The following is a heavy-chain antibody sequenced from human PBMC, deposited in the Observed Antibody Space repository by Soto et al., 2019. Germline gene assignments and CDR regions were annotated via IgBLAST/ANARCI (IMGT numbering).Heavy chain of an antibody. J-gene: IGHJ6*02. Sequence: PGESLKISCNGSGYIFTSYWIGWVRQMPGKGLEWMGIIYPGDSDTRYSPSFQGQVTISADKSISTAYLQWSSLKASDTAMYYCARLRSHYYYYYGMDVWGQGTTVTVSS. CDR3: ARLRSHYYYYYGMDV. CDR1: GYIFTSYW. CDR2: IYPGDSDT. V-gene: IGHV5-51*01.